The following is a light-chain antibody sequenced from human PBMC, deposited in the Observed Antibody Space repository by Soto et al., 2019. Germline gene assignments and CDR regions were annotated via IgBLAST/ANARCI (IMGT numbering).Light chain of an antibody. V-gene: IGLV1-47*03. CDR1: SSNIGSNY. J-gene: IGLJ3*02. CDR2: RNN. CDR3: AAWDDSLRGV. Sequence: QSVLTQPPSASGTPGQRVTISCSGSSSNIGSNYVYWYQQLPGTAPKLLIYRNNQRPSGVPDRFSGSKSGTSASLAISGLWSDDEADYYCAAWDDSLRGVFGGGTQLTVL.